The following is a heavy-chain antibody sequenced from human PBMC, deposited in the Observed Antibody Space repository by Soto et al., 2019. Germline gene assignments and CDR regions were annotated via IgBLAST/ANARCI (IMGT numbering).Heavy chain of an antibody. CDR2: IYYSGST. D-gene: IGHD6-13*01. CDR3: ARARYSSSPYYFDY. J-gene: IGHJ4*02. Sequence: PSETLSLTCTVSGGSISSYYWGWIRQPPGKGLEWIGYIYYSGSTNYNPSLKSRVTISVDTSKNQFSLKLSSVTAADTAVYYCARARYSSSPYYFDYWGQGTLVTVSS. CDR1: GGSISSYY. V-gene: IGHV4-59*01.